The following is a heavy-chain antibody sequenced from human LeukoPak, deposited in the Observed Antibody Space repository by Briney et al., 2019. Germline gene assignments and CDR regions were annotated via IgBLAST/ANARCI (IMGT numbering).Heavy chain of an antibody. CDR1: GFTFSSYE. Sequence: PGGPLRLSCAASGFTFSSYEMNWVRQAPGKVVEWVSYISSSGSTRYYADSGKGRFTISRDNAKNSLYLQMNSLRAEDTAVYYCAELGITMIGGVWGKGTTVTISS. D-gene: IGHD3-10*02. V-gene: IGHV3-48*03. CDR2: ISSSGSTR. J-gene: IGHJ6*04. CDR3: AELGITMIGGV.